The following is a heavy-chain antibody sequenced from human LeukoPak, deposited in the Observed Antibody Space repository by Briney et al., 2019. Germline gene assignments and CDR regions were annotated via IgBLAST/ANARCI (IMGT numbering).Heavy chain of an antibody. J-gene: IGHJ4*02. D-gene: IGHD1-26*01. V-gene: IGHV4-34*01. Sequence: PSETLSLTCAVYGGSFSGYYWSWIRQPPGEGLEWIGEINHSGSTNYHPSLKSRVTISVDTSKNQFSLKLSSVTAADTAVYYCARATLLYSGSPFDSWGQGTLVTVSS. CDR2: INHSGST. CDR3: ARATLLYSGSPFDS. CDR1: GGSFSGYY.